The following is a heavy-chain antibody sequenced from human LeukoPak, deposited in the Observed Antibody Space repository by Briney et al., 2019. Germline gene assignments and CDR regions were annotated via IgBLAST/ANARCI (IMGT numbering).Heavy chain of an antibody. Sequence: SETLSLTCTVSGYSISSGYYWGWIRQPPGKGLEWIGYIYYSGSTNYNPSLKSRVTISVDTSKSQFSLKLSSVTAADTAVYYCARDGVRRSFGNWFDPWGQGTLVTVSS. J-gene: IGHJ5*02. D-gene: IGHD3-10*01. CDR1: GYSISSGYY. V-gene: IGHV4-61*01. CDR3: ARDGVRRSFGNWFDP. CDR2: IYYSGST.